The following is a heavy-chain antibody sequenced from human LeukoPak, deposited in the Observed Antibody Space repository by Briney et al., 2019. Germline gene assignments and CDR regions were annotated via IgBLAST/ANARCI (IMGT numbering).Heavy chain of an antibody. CDR2: IYPGDSDT. D-gene: IGHD1-1*01. J-gene: IGHJ4*02. CDR3: ARQARYPHDLRPSDY. Sequence: GESLKISCKGSGYSFTSYWIGWGRQIRGKGLEWMGSIYPGDSDTSYSPSFQGQVTISADKYISTAYLQWSSLNASDTAMYYCARQARYPHDLRPSDYWGQGTLVTVSS. CDR1: GYSFTSYW. V-gene: IGHV5-51*01.